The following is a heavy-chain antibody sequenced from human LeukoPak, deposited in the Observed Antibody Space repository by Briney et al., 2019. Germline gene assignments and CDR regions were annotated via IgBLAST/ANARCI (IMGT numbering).Heavy chain of an antibody. V-gene: IGHV3-30*19. CDR3: ARVRIAAAGYLDY. CDR2: ISYDGSNK. D-gene: IGHD6-13*01. J-gene: IGHJ4*02. Sequence: PGGSLRLSCAASGFTFSSYGMHWVRQAPGKGLEWVAVISYDGSNKYYADSVKGRFTISRDNSKNTLYLQMNSLRAEDTAVYYCARVRIAAAGYLDYWGQGTLVTVSS. CDR1: GFTFSSYG.